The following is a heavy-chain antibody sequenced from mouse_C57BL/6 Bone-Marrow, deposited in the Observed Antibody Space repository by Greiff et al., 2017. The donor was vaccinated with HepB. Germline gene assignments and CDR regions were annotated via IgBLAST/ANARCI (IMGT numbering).Heavy chain of an antibody. J-gene: IGHJ4*01. D-gene: IGHD1-1*01. V-gene: IGHV1-77*01. CDR2: IGPGSGST. CDR3: APFITTVVAKDYYYYAMDY. Sequence: VQLKQSGAELVKPGASVKISCKASGYTFTDYYINWVKQRPGQGLEWIGKIGPGSGSTYYNEKFKGKATLTADKSSSTAYMQLSSLTSEDSAVYFCAPFITTVVAKDYYYYAMDYWGQGTSVTVSS. CDR1: GYTFTDYY.